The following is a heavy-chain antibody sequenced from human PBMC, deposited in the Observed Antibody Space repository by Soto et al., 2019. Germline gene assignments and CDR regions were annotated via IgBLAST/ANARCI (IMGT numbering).Heavy chain of an antibody. CDR2: IFSNDEK. Sequence: QVTLKESGPVLVKPTETLTLTCTVSGFSLSNARMGVSWIRQPPGKALEWLAHIFSNDEKSYSTSLKSRLTISQDTSKNQVVLTMTNLEPVETATYYLAPIFFWTGSITMIVVVITTLDYWGQGTLVTVSS. CDR1: GFSLSNARMG. J-gene: IGHJ4*02. CDR3: APIFFWTGSITMIVVVITTLDY. V-gene: IGHV2-26*01. D-gene: IGHD3-22*01.